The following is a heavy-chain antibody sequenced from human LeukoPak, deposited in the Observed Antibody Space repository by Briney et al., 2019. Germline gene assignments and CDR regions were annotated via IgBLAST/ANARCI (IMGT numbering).Heavy chain of an antibody. V-gene: IGHV4-34*01. CDR2: INHSGST. D-gene: IGHD3-10*01. Sequence: SETLSLTCAVYGGSFSGYYWSWIRQPPGKGLEWIGEINHSGSTNYNPSLKSRVTISVDTSKNQFSLQLNSVTPEDTAVYYCARGFTMVRGVMPFDYWGQGTLVTVSS. CDR1: GGSFSGYY. CDR3: ARGFTMVRGVMPFDY. J-gene: IGHJ4*02.